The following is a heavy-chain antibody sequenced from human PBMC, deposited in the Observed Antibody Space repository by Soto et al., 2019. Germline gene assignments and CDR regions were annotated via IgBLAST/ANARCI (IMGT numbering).Heavy chain of an antibody. J-gene: IGHJ6*02. CDR1: GGSFSGYY. D-gene: IGHD6-19*01. Sequence: LSLTCAVYGGSFSGYYWSWIRQPPGKGLEWIGEINHSGSTNYNPSLKSRVTISVDTSKNQFSLKLSSVTAADTAVYYCARRPGYSSGWYIYYYGMDVWGQGTTVTVS. V-gene: IGHV4-34*01. CDR2: INHSGST. CDR3: ARRPGYSSGWYIYYYGMDV.